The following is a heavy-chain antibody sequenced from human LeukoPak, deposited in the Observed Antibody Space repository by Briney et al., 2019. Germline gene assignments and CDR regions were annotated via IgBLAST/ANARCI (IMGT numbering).Heavy chain of an antibody. CDR2: IIPILGIA. D-gene: IGHD3-9*01. CDR3: ASGLDPFDY. Sequence: SVKVSCKASGGTFTSYAISWVRQAPGQGLEWMGRIIPILGIANYAQKFQGRVTITADKSTSTAYMELRSLRSEDTAVYYCASGLDPFDYWGQGTLVTVSS. V-gene: IGHV1-69*04. CDR1: GGTFTSYA. J-gene: IGHJ4*02.